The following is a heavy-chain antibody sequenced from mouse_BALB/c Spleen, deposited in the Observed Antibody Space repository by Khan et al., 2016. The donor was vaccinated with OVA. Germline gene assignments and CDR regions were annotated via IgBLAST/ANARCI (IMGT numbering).Heavy chain of an antibody. Sequence: EVELVESGGGSVQPGGSRKLSCAASGFTFSSYGMHWVRQAPEKGLEWVAYISGDSNTIYYADTVKGRFTISRDNPKNTLFLRMTSLMSEDTAMYYCATSYFYGYYFDYWGPGTTLTVSS. CDR3: ATSYFYGYYFDY. D-gene: IGHD1-1*01. J-gene: IGHJ2*01. V-gene: IGHV5-17*02. CDR2: ISGDSNTI. CDR1: GFTFSSYG.